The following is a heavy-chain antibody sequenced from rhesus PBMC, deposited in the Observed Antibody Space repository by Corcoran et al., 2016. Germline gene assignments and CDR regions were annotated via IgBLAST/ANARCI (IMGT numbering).Heavy chain of an antibody. CDR3: AKMASWTGSLDS. D-gene: IGHD3-3*01. J-gene: IGHJ6*01. CDR1: GGSFSTYW. V-gene: IGHV4-80*01. CDR2: INGNSGST. Sequence: QVQLQESGPGLVKPSETLSLTCAVSGGSFSTYWLSWIRQPPGKGLEWIGEINGNSGSTNYNPSLKSRVTISKDASKNQCSLKMTSVTAADTATYYCAKMASWTGSLDSWGQGVVVTVSS.